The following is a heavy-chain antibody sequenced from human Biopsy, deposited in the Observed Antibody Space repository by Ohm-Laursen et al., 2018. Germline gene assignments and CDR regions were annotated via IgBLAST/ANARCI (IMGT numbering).Heavy chain of an antibody. CDR1: GGTFTNHA. CDR2: SIPLFTTA. V-gene: IGHV1-69*06. CDR3: ARFPLGAYDDSGSYRAVEHWYFDL. Sequence: GPSGKVSCKASGGTFTNHAVGWVRQAPGQGLEWVGSSIPLFTTANYADKFQGRVTLTADKSTTTAYMELSSLRSEDTAIYYFARFPLGAYDDSGSYRAVEHWYFDLWGRGTLVTVSS. J-gene: IGHJ2*01. D-gene: IGHD3-22*01.